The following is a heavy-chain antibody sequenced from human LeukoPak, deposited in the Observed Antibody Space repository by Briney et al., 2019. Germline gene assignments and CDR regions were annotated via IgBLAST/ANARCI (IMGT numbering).Heavy chain of an antibody. CDR1: GYDFTSYA. CDR3: ARDTYYYDSSNLGAFDI. CDR2: ISAYNGNT. D-gene: IGHD3-22*01. V-gene: IGHV1-18*01. J-gene: IGHJ3*02. Sequence: ASVKVSCKTSGYDFTSYAMHWVRQAPGQGLEWMGWISAYNGNTNYAQKLQGRVTMTTDTSTSTAYMELRSLRSDDTAVYYCARDTYYYDSSNLGAFDIWGQGTMVTVSS.